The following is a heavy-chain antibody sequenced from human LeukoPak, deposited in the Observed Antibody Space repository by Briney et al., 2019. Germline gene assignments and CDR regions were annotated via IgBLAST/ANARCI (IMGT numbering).Heavy chain of an antibody. Sequence: PGGSLRLSCAASGFIFSSYSMNWVRQAPGKGLEWVSYISSSSSTIYYADSVKGRFTISRDNAKNSLYLQMNSLRAEDTAVYYCARDMGVFDYWGQGTLVTVSS. D-gene: IGHD3-16*01. CDR1: GFIFSSYS. CDR3: ARDMGVFDY. J-gene: IGHJ4*02. CDR2: ISSSSSTI. V-gene: IGHV3-48*01.